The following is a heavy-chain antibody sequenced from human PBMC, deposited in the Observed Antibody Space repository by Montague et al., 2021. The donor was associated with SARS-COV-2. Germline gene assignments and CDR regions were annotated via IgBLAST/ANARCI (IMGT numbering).Heavy chain of an antibody. V-gene: IGHV4-61*02. CDR2: IYVTGNS. CDR3: VGDAYDPLDGH. J-gene: IGHJ4*02. CDR1: GGATSDGNYY. D-gene: IGHD3-3*01. Sequence: TLSLTCTVSGGATSDGNYYWSWVRQPAGKGLEWVGRIYVTGNSKSNPSLKSRVTMSTDTAKHQFYLNLTSVTAADTAVYYCVGDAYDPLDGHWGQGTLVTVSS.